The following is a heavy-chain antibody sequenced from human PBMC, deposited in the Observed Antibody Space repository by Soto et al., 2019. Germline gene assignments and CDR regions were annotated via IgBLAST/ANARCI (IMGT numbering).Heavy chain of an antibody. CDR3: GSPRPFGEHTLFDY. CDR2: IIPIFGTA. D-gene: IGHD3-10*01. J-gene: IGHJ4*02. CDR1: GGTFSSYA. V-gene: IGHV1-69*01. Sequence: QVQLVQSGAEVKKPGSSVKVSCKASGGTFSSYAISWVRQAPGQGLEWMGGIIPIFGTANYAQKFQGRVTITADESTSTAYMELRSLRSEDTAVYYCGSPRPFGEHTLFDYWGQGTLVTVSS.